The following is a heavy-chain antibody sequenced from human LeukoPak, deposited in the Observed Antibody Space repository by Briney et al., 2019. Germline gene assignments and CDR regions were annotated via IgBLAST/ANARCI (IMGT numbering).Heavy chain of an antibody. D-gene: IGHD2-15*01. J-gene: IGHJ6*02. CDR3: ARVGCRGGSCSSRGDYYYDMDV. V-gene: IGHV3-21*01. Sequence: KTGGSLRLSCTASGFTFSSYSMNWVRQAPGKGLEWVSSISSGGSYISYPDSVKGRFTISRDNAKNSLYLQMNSLRAEDMAVYYCARVGCRGGSCSSRGDYYYDMDVWGQGTTVTVSS. CDR2: ISSGGSYI. CDR1: GFTFSSYS.